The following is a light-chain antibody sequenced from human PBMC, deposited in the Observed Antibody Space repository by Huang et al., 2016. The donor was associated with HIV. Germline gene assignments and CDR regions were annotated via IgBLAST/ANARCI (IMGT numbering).Light chain of an antibody. CDR2: LGS. V-gene: IGKV2-28*01. Sequence: DIVMTQSPLSLPVTPGEPASISCRSSQSLLHRNGCNYLDWYLQKPGQSPQLLIYLGSNRASGVPDRFSGSGSGTDFTLKISRVEAEDVGIYYCMQAIQIPTFGPGTKVDIK. CDR1: QSLLHRNGCNY. J-gene: IGKJ3*01. CDR3: MQAIQIPT.